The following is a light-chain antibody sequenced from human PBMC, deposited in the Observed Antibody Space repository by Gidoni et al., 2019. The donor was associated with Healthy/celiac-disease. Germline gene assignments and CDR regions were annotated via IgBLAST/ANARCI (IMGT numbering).Light chain of an antibody. CDR2: AAS. CDR3: QQSYTVPDT. CDR1: QSISSY. V-gene: IGKV1-39*01. Sequence: DSQMTQSPSSLSASVGDRVTITCRASQSISSYLNWYQQKPGKAPKLLIYAASSLQSGVPARFSGSGSGTDFTLTISSLQPEDFATYYCQQSYTVPDTFGQGTKLEIK. J-gene: IGKJ2*01.